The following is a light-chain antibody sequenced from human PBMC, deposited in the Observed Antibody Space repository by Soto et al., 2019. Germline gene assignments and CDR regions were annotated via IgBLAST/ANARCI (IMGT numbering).Light chain of an antibody. CDR3: SSYTSSSTFVV. CDR1: SSDVGGYNY. CDR2: EVS. Sequence: QSALTQPASVSGSPGQSITISCTGTSSDVGGYNYVSWYQQHPAKAPKLMIYEVSNRPSGVSNRFSGSKSGNTASLTISGLQAEDEADYYCSSYTSSSTFVVFGGGTNLTVL. V-gene: IGLV2-14*01. J-gene: IGLJ2*01.